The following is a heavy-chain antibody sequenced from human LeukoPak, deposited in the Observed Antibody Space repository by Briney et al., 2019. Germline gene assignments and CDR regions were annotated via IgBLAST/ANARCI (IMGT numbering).Heavy chain of an antibody. D-gene: IGHD3-10*01. CDR2: VDPEDVET. J-gene: IGHJ4*02. Sequence: PRASVKVSCKVSGYTFTDYYMHWGQQAPGPGLERMGLVDPEDVETIYAEKFQGRVNITADTSTDTAYMELSSLRSEDTAVYYCATPPFAYGSGSLVDYWGQGTLVTVSS. CDR1: GYTFTDYY. V-gene: IGHV1-69-2*01. CDR3: ATPPFAYGSGSLVDY.